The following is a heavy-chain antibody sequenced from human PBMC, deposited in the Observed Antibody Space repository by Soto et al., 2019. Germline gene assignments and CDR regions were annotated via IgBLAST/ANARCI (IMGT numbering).Heavy chain of an antibody. V-gene: IGHV3-7*04. CDR3: ARAQNGFDI. CDR2: IKEYGNEK. Sequence: GGSLRLSCAASGFILSSYWMTWVRQAPGKGLEWVASIKEYGNEKYFVDSVKGRFTISRDVAQNSLYLQINSLRAEDTAVYYCARAQNGFDIWGQGTMVTVS. CDR1: GFILSSYW. J-gene: IGHJ3*02.